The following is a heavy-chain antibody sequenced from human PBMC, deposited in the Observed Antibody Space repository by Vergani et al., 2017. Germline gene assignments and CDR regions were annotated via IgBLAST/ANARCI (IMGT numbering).Heavy chain of an antibody. CDR2: IYYSGST. CDR1: GGSISSGGYY. CDR3: ARRDIWSLQNYYYYYYMDV. V-gene: IGHV4-31*03. D-gene: IGHD3-10*01. Sequence: QVQLQESGPGLVKPSQTLSLTCTVSGGSISSGGYYWSWIRQHPGKGLEWIGYIYYSGSTYYNPSLKSRVTISVDTSKNQFSLKLSSVTAEDTAVYYCARRDIWSLQNYYYYYYMDVWGKGTTVTVSS. J-gene: IGHJ6*03.